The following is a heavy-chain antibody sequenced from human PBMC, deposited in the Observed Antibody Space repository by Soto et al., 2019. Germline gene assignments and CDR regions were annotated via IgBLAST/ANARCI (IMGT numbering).Heavy chain of an antibody. CDR2: VGPYNGNT. D-gene: IGHD2-15*01. V-gene: IGHV1-18*04. CDR1: GYTFTNYG. J-gene: IGHJ2*01. CDR3: ARCYCSLGSCYTCWHFDL. Sequence: QVPLVQSGAEVKKPGASVRVSCKASGYTFTNYGISWVRQAPGQGLEWMGWVGPYNGNTDHAQNFQGRVTMTTDTSTHTAYMELGSLRSDDTALYYCARCYCSLGSCYTCWHFDLWGRGTLVTVSS.